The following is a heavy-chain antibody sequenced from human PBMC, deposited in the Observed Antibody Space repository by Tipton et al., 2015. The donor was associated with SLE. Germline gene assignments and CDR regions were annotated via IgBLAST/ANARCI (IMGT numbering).Heavy chain of an antibody. D-gene: IGHD5-24*01. CDR1: GYSISSGYY. J-gene: IGHJ5*02. V-gene: IGHV4-38-2*02. Sequence: TLSLTCTVSGYSISSGYYWGWMRQSPGKGLEWIASIYRSGSAYYTPSLRSRVTISQDTSKNQFSLNLSSVTAADTAVYYCARSVTPAAIGWFDPWGQGPLVAVSS. CDR2: IYRSGSA. CDR3: ARSVTPAAIGWFDP.